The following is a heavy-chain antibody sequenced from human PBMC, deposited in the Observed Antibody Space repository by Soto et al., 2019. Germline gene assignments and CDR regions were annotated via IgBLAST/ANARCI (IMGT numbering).Heavy chain of an antibody. CDR2: ITGSGGNI. Sequence: EVQLLESGGGLVQPGGSLRLSCAASGFTFSYYAMSWVRQAPGKGPEWVSGITGSGGNIYYADSVKGRFTISRDNSKNTLSLKMNSLRVEDTAVYYCASLEQWLPRDYWGQGTLGTVSS. V-gene: IGHV3-23*01. D-gene: IGHD6-19*01. CDR1: GFTFSYYA. J-gene: IGHJ4*02. CDR3: ASLEQWLPRDY.